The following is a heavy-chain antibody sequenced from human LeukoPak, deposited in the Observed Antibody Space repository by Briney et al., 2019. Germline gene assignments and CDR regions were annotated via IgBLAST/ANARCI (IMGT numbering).Heavy chain of an antibody. CDR3: ARGGSGSYFSWLDP. V-gene: IGHV1-2*02. Sequence: ASVKVSCKASAYTFTGYYIHWVRQAPGQGLECVGWINPSSGGTNYAQKFQGRVTMTRDTSISTAYMELSRLRSDDTAVYYCARGGSGSYFSWLDPWGQGTLVTVSS. CDR2: INPSSGGT. D-gene: IGHD3-10*01. J-gene: IGHJ5*02. CDR1: AYTFTGYY.